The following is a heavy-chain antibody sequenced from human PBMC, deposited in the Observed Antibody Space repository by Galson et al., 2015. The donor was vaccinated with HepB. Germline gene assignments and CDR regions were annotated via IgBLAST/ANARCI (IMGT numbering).Heavy chain of an antibody. V-gene: IGHV4-31*03. Sequence: LSLTCTVSGGSISSGGYYWSWIRQHPGKGLEWIGYIYYSGSTYYNPSLKSRVTISVDTSKNQFSLKLSSVTAADTAVYYCARDGANYSSSWYLGYYYYYMDVWGKGTTVTVSS. D-gene: IGHD6-13*01. J-gene: IGHJ6*03. CDR3: ARDGANYSSSWYLGYYYYYMDV. CDR2: IYYSGST. CDR1: GGSISSGGYY.